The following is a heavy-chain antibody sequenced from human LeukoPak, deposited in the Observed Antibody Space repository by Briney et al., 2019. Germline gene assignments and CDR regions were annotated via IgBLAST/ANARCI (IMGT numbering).Heavy chain of an antibody. CDR2: INPNSGGT. V-gene: IGHV1-2*02. CDR1: GYTFTGYY. J-gene: IGHJ3*02. D-gene: IGHD3-3*01. CDR3: ARADDFMDAFDI. Sequence: ASVKVSCKASGYTFTGYYMHWVRQAPGQGLEWMGWINPNSGGTNYAQKFQGRVTMTRDTSISTAYMELSRLRSDDTAVYYCARADDFMDAFDIWGQGTMVTVSS.